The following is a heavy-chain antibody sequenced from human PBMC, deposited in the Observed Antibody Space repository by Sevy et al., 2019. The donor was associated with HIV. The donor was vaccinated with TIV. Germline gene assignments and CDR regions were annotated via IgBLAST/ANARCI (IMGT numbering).Heavy chain of an antibody. Sequence: GGSLRLSCAASGFTFSSYGMHWVRQAPGKGLEWVAFIQYDGSNKYYADSVKGRFTVSRDSSKNTLYLQLNSLRGDDTAVYYCTKDGTGFVAAPYNWFDPWGQGTLVTVSS. J-gene: IGHJ5*02. CDR3: TKDGTGFVAAPYNWFDP. CDR1: GFTFSSYG. CDR2: IQYDGSNK. V-gene: IGHV3-30*02. D-gene: IGHD6-6*01.